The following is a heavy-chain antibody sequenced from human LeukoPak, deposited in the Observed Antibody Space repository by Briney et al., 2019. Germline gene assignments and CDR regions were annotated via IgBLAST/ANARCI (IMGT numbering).Heavy chain of an antibody. CDR1: GFTFSNYA. D-gene: IGHD3-22*01. V-gene: IGHV3-23*01. CDR2: ISGNGGAT. CDR3: AKDRYYDSSGYSISYYFDY. J-gene: IGHJ4*02. Sequence: GGSLRLSCAASGFTFSNYAMSWVRQAPGKGLEWVSAISGNGGATYYADSVKGRFAISRDNSKNTLYLQMNSLRAEDTAVYYCAKDRYYDSSGYSISYYFDYWGQGTLVTVSS.